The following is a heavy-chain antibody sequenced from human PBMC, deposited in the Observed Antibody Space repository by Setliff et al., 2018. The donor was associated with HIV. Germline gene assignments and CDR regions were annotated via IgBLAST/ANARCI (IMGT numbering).Heavy chain of an antibody. CDR2: FNPSGGST. V-gene: IGHV1-46*01. Sequence: ASVKVSCKASGYTFTNYCIHWVRQAPGQGLEWLGMFNPSGGSTAYAQKFQGRVTMTRDTSTTTVYMDLSGLRSNDTAVYYCARDRTAEYNYDYGYWGQGTQVTVSS. D-gene: IGHD3-16*01. CDR3: ARDRTAEYNYDYGY. J-gene: IGHJ4*02. CDR1: GYTFTNYC.